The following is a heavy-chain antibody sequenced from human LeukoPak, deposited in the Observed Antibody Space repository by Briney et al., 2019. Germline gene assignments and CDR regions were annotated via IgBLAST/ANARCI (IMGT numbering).Heavy chain of an antibody. J-gene: IGHJ4*02. D-gene: IGHD6-13*01. Sequence: SETLSLTCTVSGGSISNYYWSWIRQPPGKGLEWIGYISHSGSTNYSPSLKSRVTISVDTSKNQFSLKLSSVTAADTAVYYCARGTIAAAGTGGTFDYWGQGTLVTVSS. V-gene: IGHV4-59*12. CDR1: GGSISNYY. CDR2: ISHSGST. CDR3: ARGTIAAAGTGGTFDY.